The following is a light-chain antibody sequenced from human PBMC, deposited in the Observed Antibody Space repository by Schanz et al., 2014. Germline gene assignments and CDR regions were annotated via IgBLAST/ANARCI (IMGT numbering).Light chain of an antibody. V-gene: IGKV3-15*01. CDR1: QSVSNN. CDR2: DAS. Sequence: EIVMTQSPATLSVSPGERATLSCRASQSVSNNLAWYQQKPGQAPRLLIYDASNRATGIPARFSGSGSGTEFTLTISSLQSEDFAVYYCQQYGNSPPFTFGQGTRLEIK. CDR3: QQYGNSPPFT. J-gene: IGKJ2*01.